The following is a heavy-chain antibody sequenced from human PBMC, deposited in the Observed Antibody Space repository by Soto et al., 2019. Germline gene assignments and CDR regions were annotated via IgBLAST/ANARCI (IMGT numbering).Heavy chain of an antibody. CDR1: GFTFSSYW. Sequence: EVQLVESGGGLVQPGGSLRLSCAASGFTFSSYWMHWVRQAPGKGLVWVSRINSDGSSTSYADSVKGRFTISRDNAQNTLYLQMNSLRAEDTAVYYCARGGYQLLFAFDIWGQGTMVTVSS. J-gene: IGHJ3*02. V-gene: IGHV3-74*01. D-gene: IGHD2-2*01. CDR3: ARGGYQLLFAFDI. CDR2: INSDGSST.